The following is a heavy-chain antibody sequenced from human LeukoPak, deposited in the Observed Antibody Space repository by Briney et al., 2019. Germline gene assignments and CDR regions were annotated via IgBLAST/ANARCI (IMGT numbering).Heavy chain of an antibody. Sequence: ASVKVSCKASGYTFTNYYLHWVRPAPGQGLEWMGIISPSGGSTSYAQKFQGRVTMTRDTSTSTVYMELSSLRSEDTAVYYCTRTYYYDSSGYYYGRDAFDIWGQGTMVTVSS. D-gene: IGHD3-22*01. CDR2: ISPSGGST. CDR1: GYTFTNYY. J-gene: IGHJ3*02. CDR3: TRTYYYDSSGYYYGRDAFDI. V-gene: IGHV1-46*01.